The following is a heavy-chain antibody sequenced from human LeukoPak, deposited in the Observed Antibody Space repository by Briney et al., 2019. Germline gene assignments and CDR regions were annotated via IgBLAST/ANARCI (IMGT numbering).Heavy chain of an antibody. CDR1: GFTFYNYG. J-gene: IGHJ6*03. Sequence: PGGSLRLSCTASGFTFYNYGLNWVRQAPGKGLEWVSSINLNGGRKTYADSVKGRFTISRDNAKNSLYLQMNSLRVEDTALYYCARDSGVVVSYYYMDVWGKGTTVTVSS. CDR3: ARDSGVVVSYYYMDV. V-gene: IGHV3-20*04. CDR2: INLNGGRK. D-gene: IGHD2-2*01.